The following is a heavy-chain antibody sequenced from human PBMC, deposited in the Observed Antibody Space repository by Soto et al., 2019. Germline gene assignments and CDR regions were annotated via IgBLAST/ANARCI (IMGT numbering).Heavy chain of an antibody. CDR3: VHRRGMGVFDS. V-gene: IGHV2-5*02. CDR2: IHWDDAK. J-gene: IGHJ4*02. CDR1: GVSLKTRGGG. D-gene: IGHD1-26*01. Sequence: QITLKESGPALVKPTQTLTLTCTFSGVSLKTRGGGVGWIRQPPGKALEWLAFIHWDDAKSYRPSLETRLTIAKDTSKNPVVLTMTNMDPVHTATYFCVHRRGMGVFDSWGQGTLVTVSS.